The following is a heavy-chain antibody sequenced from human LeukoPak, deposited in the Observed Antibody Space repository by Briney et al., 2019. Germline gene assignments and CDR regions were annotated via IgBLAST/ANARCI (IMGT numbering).Heavy chain of an antibody. V-gene: IGHV1-2*02. CDR1: GYTFTGYY. J-gene: IGHJ5*02. CDR3: ARDSLSRRDYDFWSGYWRDNWFDP. CDR2: INPNSGGT. D-gene: IGHD3-3*01. Sequence: GASVKVSCKASGYTFTGYYMHWVRQAPGQGLEWMGWINPNSGGTNYAQKFQGRVTMTRDTSISTAYMELSRLRSDDTAVYYCARDSLSRRDYDFWSGYWRDNWFDPWGQGTLVTVSS.